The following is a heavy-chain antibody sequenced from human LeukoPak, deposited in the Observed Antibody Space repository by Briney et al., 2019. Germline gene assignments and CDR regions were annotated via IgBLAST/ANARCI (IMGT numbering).Heavy chain of an antibody. V-gene: IGHV4-59*08. D-gene: IGHD6-13*01. CDR3: ARHYLSGYTSSWSTTPGRYYYYGMDV. CDR2: VYNSGGT. Sequence: SQTLCLTRAVSGGSISDHSWGGVRQPPGKGLERGWGVYNSGGTSYNPSLKRLVTMSVDTSKNQFSLKLSSVPAADTAVYYCARHYLSGYTSSWSTTPGRYYYYGMDVWDQGTTVTVSS. CDR1: GGSISDHS. J-gene: IGHJ6*02.